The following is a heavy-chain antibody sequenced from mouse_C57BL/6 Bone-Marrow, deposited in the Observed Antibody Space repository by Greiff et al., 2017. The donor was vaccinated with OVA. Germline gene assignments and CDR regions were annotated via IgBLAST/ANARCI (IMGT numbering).Heavy chain of an antibody. CDR2: ISSGGDYI. CDR1: GFTFSSYA. CDR3: TRGVYDYVFAY. D-gene: IGHD2-4*01. J-gene: IGHJ3*01. Sequence: EVNVVESGEGLVKPGGSLKLSCAASGFTFSSYAMSWVRQTPEKRLEWVAYISSGGDYIYYADTVKGRFTISRDNARNTLYLQMSSLKSEDTAMYYCTRGVYDYVFAYGGQGTLVTVSA. V-gene: IGHV5-9-1*02.